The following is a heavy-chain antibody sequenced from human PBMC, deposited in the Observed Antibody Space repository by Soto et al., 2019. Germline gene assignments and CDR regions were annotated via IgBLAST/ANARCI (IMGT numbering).Heavy chain of an antibody. CDR3: ASIVVGAQDYYYYDMDV. D-gene: IGHD2-15*01. V-gene: IGHV1-18*04. Sequence: SCKASGYTFTSYGISWVRQAPGQGLEWMGWISAYNGNTNYAQKLQGRVTMTTDTSTSTAYMELNSLRAEDTAVYYCASIVVGAQDYYYYDMDVWGQGTTVTVSS. CDR1: GYTFTSYG. CDR2: ISAYNGNT. J-gene: IGHJ6*02.